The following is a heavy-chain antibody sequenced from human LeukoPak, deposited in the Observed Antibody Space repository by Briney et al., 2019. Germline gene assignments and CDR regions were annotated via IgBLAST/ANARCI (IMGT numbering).Heavy chain of an antibody. V-gene: IGHV1-3*01. CDR2: INAGNGNT. J-gene: IGHJ5*02. D-gene: IGHD6-19*01. Sequence: ASVKVSCKASGYTFTSYAMHWVRQAPGQRLEWMGWINAGNGNTKYSQKFQGRVTITRDSSASTAYMELSSLRSEDTAVYYCARDSEQWLAYNWFDPWGQGTLVTVSS. CDR1: GYTFTSYA. CDR3: ARDSEQWLAYNWFDP.